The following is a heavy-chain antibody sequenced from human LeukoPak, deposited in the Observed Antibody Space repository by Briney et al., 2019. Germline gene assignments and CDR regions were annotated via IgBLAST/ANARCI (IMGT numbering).Heavy chain of an antibody. CDR1: GFTFSTYW. CDR2: INPDGSTT. J-gene: IGHJ4*02. Sequence: PGGSLRLSCAASGFTFSTYWMHWVRQPLGKGLVWVSRINPDGSTTNYADSVKGQFTISRDNAKNTLYLQMNSLTVEDTAVYYCVRIATVTTPDYWGQGTLVTVSS. CDR3: VRIATVTTPDY. D-gene: IGHD4-17*01. V-gene: IGHV3-74*01.